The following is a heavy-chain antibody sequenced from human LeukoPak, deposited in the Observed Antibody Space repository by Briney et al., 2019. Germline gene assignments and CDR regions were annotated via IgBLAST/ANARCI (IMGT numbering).Heavy chain of an antibody. Sequence: SVKVSCKASGGTFSSYAISWVRQAPGQGLEWMGRIIPILGIANYAQKFQGRVTITPDKSTSTAYMELSSLRSEDTAVYYCARGAATISGFDYWGQGTLVTVSS. J-gene: IGHJ4*02. D-gene: IGHD5-24*01. CDR1: GGTFSSYA. CDR3: ARGAATISGFDY. V-gene: IGHV1-69*04. CDR2: IIPILGIA.